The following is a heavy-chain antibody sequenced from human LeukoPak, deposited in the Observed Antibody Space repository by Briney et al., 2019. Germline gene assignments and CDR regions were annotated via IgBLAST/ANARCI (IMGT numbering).Heavy chain of an antibody. D-gene: IGHD1-1*01. Sequence: KAGGSLRLSCEVSGFSFIDSDMSWIRQAPGKGLEWVSSISGSGSTIYYADSVKGRFTISRDNAKNSLSLQMSSLTGEDTAVYYCARDVDDNEDXGWFXXXGQGTLVT. CDR2: ISGSGSTI. CDR1: GFSFIDSD. CDR3: ARDVDDNEDXGWFXX. J-gene: IGHJ5*02. V-gene: IGHV3-11*04.